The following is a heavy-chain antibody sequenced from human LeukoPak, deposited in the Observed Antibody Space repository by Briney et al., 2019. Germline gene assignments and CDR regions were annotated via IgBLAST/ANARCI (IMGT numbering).Heavy chain of an antibody. V-gene: IGHV3-23*01. CDR1: GFTFRSYA. D-gene: IGHD3-22*01. Sequence: TGGSLRLSCAASGFTFRSYAMSWVRQAPGKGLEWVSAISGSGGSTYYADSVKGRFTISRDNSKNTLYLQMNSLRAEDTAVYYCAKGSDYDSSGYSPYFDYWGQGTLVTVSS. CDR2: ISGSGGST. J-gene: IGHJ4*02. CDR3: AKGSDYDSSGYSPYFDY.